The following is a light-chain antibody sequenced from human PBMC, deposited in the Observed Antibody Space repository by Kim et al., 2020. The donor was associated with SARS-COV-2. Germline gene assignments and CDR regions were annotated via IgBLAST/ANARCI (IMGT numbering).Light chain of an antibody. Sequence: TWQGVTTSCSGSSASVGTNYVYWEPPLPGTPPNLRVFRNNHRPSGVPDRFSGSKSGTSASLAISGRRSEDEADYYCATWDDSHVVFGGGTQLTVL. J-gene: IGLJ2*01. CDR3: ATWDDSHVV. CDR2: RNN. CDR1: SASVGTNY. V-gene: IGLV1-47*01.